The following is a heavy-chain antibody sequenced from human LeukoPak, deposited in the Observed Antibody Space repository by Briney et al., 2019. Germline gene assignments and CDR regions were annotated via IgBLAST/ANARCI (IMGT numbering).Heavy chain of an antibody. D-gene: IGHD6-13*01. CDR3: ARVSTSSSWYNY. Sequence: ASVKVSCKASGYTFTGYYMHWVRQAPGQGLEWMGRINPNSGGTNYAQKFQGRVTMTRDTSISTAYMELSSLRSEDTAVYYCARVSTSSSWYNYWGQGTLVTVSS. V-gene: IGHV1-2*06. CDR1: GYTFTGYY. CDR2: INPNSGGT. J-gene: IGHJ4*02.